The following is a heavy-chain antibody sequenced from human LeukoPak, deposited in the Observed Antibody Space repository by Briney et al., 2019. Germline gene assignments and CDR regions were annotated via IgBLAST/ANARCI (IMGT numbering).Heavy chain of an antibody. V-gene: IGHV3-33*01. CDR3: ARVLPEMIVGGGTLPGFDP. D-gene: IGHD3-22*01. CDR1: GFTFSTYG. J-gene: IGHJ5*02. Sequence: PGGSLRLSCAASGFTFSTYGMHWVRQAPGRGLEWVAVIWYDGSKAYYADSVTGRFTISRDKSNNAVYLQMTSLRAEDTAVYYCARVLPEMIVGGGTLPGFDPWGQGTLVTVSS. CDR2: IWYDGSKA.